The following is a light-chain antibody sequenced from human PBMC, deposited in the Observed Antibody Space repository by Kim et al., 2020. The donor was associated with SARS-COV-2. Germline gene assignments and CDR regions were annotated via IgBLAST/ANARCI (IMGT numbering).Light chain of an antibody. J-gene: IGKJ2*01. CDR1: QNISSY. CDR2: AAS. CDR3: QQSYRTPYT. Sequence: SASVGDRVTITCRASQNISSYLNWYQHKPGKAPKLLIYAASSLQSGVPSRFSGSGSGTDFTLTISSLQPEDFATYYCQQSYRTPYTFGQGTKLEI. V-gene: IGKV1-39*01.